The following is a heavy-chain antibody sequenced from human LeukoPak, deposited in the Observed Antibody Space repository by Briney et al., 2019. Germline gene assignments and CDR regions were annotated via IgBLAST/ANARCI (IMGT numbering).Heavy chain of an antibody. CDR3: AARGIAAAPGNY. Sequence: SETLSLTCAVYGGSLSVYYWSGIRQPPGKGREWIGEINHSGSTNYNPSHKSQVTISVDTTKNQFSLKLSSVTAADTAVYYCAARGIAAAPGNYWGQGTLVTGSS. J-gene: IGHJ4*02. CDR2: INHSGST. CDR1: GGSLSVYY. V-gene: IGHV4-34*01. D-gene: IGHD6-13*01.